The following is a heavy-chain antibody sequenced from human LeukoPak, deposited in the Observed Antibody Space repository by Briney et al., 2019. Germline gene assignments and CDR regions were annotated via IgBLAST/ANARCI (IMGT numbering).Heavy chain of an antibody. D-gene: IGHD4-23*01. CDR3: ARDPSSTVVMRYYFDY. CDR1: GRTFSSYA. CDR2: IIPIFGIA. Sequence: SVKVSCKASGRTFSSYAISWVRQAPGQGLEWMGRIIPIFGIANYAQKFQGRVTITADKSTSTAYMEMSSLRSEDTAVYYCARDPSSTVVMRYYFDYWGQGTLVTVSS. J-gene: IGHJ4*02. V-gene: IGHV1-69*04.